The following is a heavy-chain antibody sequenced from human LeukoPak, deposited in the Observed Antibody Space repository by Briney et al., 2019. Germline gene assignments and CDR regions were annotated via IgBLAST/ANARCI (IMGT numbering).Heavy chain of an antibody. Sequence: GESLKISCKGSGYSFTSYWIGWVRQMPGKGLEWMGIIYPGDSDTRYSPSFQGQVTISADKSISTAYLQWSSLKASDTAMYYCAILKVWPGPVNYYGMNGWDKGPTAT. D-gene: IGHD3/OR15-3a*01. J-gene: IGHJ6*04. V-gene: IGHV5-51*01. CDR3: AILKVWPGPVNYYGMNG. CDR2: IYPGDSDT. CDR1: GYSFTSYW.